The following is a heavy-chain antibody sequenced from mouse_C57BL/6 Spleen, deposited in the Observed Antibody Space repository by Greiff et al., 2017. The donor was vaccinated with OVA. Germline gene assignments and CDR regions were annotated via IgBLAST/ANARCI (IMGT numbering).Heavy chain of an antibody. V-gene: IGHV1-18*01. J-gene: IGHJ4*01. CDR1: GYTFTDYN. CDR3: ARPTVIDYAMDY. D-gene: IGHD1-1*01. CDR2: INPNNGGT. Sequence: VQLQQSGPELVKPGASVKIPCKASGYTFTDYNMDWVKQSHGKSLEWIGDINPNNGGTIYNQKFKGKATLTVDKSSSTAYMELRSLTSEDTAVYYFARPTVIDYAMDYWGQGTSVTVSS.